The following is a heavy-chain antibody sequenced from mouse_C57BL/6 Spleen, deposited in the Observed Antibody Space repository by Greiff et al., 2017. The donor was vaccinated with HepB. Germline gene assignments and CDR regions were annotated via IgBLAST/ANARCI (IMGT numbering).Heavy chain of an antibody. CDR2: IYPGSGNT. V-gene: IGHV1-76*01. CDR1: GYTFTDYY. D-gene: IGHD1-1*01. CDR3: ARGLLRSLSHEGFDY. J-gene: IGHJ2*01. Sequence: VQLQQSGPELVKPGASVKMSCKASGYTFTDYYINWVKQRPGQGLEWIARIYPGSGNTYYNEKFKGKATLTAEKSSSTAYMQLSSLTSEDSAVYFCARGLLRSLSHEGFDYWGQGTTLTVSS.